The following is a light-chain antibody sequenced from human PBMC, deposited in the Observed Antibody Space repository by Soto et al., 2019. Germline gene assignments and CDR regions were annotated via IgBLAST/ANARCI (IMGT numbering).Light chain of an antibody. CDR1: QSISGW. Sequence: DIQMTQSPSALSASVGDRVTITCRASQSISGWLAWYQQKPVKAPRLLIYDASYLERGVPSRFSGSGSGTDFTLTISDLPPDDLGTYSCQQYNRLWTFGPGNKV. CDR3: QQYNRLWT. V-gene: IGKV1-5*01. J-gene: IGKJ1*01. CDR2: DAS.